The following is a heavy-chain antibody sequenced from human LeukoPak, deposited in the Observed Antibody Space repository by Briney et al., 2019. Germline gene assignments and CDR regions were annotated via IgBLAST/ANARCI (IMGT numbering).Heavy chain of an antibody. Sequence: GGSLRLSCAVSGFTFSDHHIDWVRQAPGEGLEWVGRSRNKASSHTTEYAASVKGRFAFSRDDSKNSLYLQLNSLKTEDMAVYYCVRGSTGTYDYWGQGTLVTVSS. CDR1: GFTFSDHH. J-gene: IGHJ4*02. CDR2: SRNKASSHTT. CDR3: VRGSTGTYDY. V-gene: IGHV3-72*01. D-gene: IGHD1-26*01.